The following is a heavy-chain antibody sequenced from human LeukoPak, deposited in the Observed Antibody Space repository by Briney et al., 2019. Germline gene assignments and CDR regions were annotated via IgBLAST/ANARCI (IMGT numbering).Heavy chain of an antibody. D-gene: IGHD2-2*01. CDR2: ISSSSSYI. CDR1: GFTFSSYS. Sequence: GGSLRLSCATSGFTFSSYSMNWVRQAPGKGLEWVSSISSSSSYIYYADSVKGRFTISRDNAKNSLYLQMNSLRAEDTAVYYCARGTCSSTSCFLFDYWGQGTLVTVSS. V-gene: IGHV3-21*01. CDR3: ARGTCSSTSCFLFDY. J-gene: IGHJ4*02.